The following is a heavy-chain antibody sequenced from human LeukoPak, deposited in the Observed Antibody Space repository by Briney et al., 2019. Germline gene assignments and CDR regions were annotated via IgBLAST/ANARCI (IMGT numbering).Heavy chain of an antibody. J-gene: IGHJ6*02. CDR3: ARDLLNGMDV. D-gene: IGHD3-9*01. CDR1: GGSVSSYC. V-gene: IGHV4-4*07. Sequence: SETLSLTCTVSGGSVSSYCWSWIRQPAGKGLEWIGRMYISGSTDYNPSLKSRVTMSLDTSKNQLSLKLISVTAADTALYYCARDLLNGMDVWGQGTTVTVSS. CDR2: MYISGST.